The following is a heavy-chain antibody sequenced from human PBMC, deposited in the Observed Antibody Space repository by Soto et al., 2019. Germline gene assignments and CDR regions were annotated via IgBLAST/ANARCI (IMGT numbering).Heavy chain of an antibody. Sequence: QAQLVQSGAEVKKPGASVKVSCKASGYSFISHGINWVRQAPGQGLEWMGWVSGDNGNTNYAQKIQGRVTMTTDTSTDTAFMELRSLISDDTAVYYCARLGTWDENWYFDLWGRGTLVIVSS. V-gene: IGHV1-18*04. J-gene: IGHJ2*01. CDR2: VSGDNGNT. D-gene: IGHD1-26*01. CDR3: ARLGTWDENWYFDL. CDR1: GYSFISHG.